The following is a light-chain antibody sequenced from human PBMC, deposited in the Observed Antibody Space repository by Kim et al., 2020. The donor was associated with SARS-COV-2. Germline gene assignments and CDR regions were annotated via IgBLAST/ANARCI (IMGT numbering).Light chain of an antibody. CDR2: DAS. J-gene: IGKJ3*01. CDR3: QHFNSYPPFT. V-gene: IGKV1-13*02. Sequence: AIQLTQSPSSLSASVGDRVTITCRASQGITSALAWYQQKPGKPPKVLIYDASSLESGVPSRFSGSGSGTDFTLTISSLQPEDFATYYCQHFNSYPPFTFGPGTKVDIK. CDR1: QGITSA.